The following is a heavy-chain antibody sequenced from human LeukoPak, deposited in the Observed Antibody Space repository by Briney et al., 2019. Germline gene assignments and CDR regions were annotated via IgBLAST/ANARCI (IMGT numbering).Heavy chain of an antibody. CDR1: GGSFSGYY. D-gene: IGHD3-3*01. V-gene: IGHV4-34*01. J-gene: IGHJ4*02. CDR3: ARVAPLRGFDY. Sequence: SETLSLTCAVYGGSFSGYYWSWIRQPPGKGLEWIGEINHSGSTNYNPSLKSRVTISVDTSKNQFSLKLSSVTAADTAVYYCARVAPLRGFDYWGQGTLVTVSS. CDR2: INHSGST.